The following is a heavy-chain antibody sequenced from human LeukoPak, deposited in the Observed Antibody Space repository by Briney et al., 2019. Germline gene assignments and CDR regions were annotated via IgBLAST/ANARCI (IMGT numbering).Heavy chain of an antibody. J-gene: IGHJ4*02. Sequence: TGGSLRLSCAASGFTFSTYWMSWVRQAPGKGLEWVANIKEDGSERYYGDSVKGRFTISRDNAKNSLYLEMNSLRVEDTAVYYCARDSSGYQWGQGTLVTLSS. CDR3: ARDSSGYQ. D-gene: IGHD3-22*01. V-gene: IGHV3-7*01. CDR1: GFTFSTYW. CDR2: IKEDGSER.